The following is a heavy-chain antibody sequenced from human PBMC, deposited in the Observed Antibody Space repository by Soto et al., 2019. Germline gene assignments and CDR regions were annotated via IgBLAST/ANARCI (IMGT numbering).Heavy chain of an antibody. D-gene: IGHD5-12*01. CDR3: ARHSGYDYVFDY. V-gene: IGHV1-2*02. J-gene: IGHJ4*02. CDR1: GCTFNGYY. Sequence: ASVKVSCKNCGCTFNGYYIHWVRQAPGQGLEWMGWIKPNNGDTNYAEKFQGRVTLTRDTSTSKAYMELSSLRVDDTAVYHCARHSGYDYVFDYWGQGILVTVS. CDR2: IKPNNGDT.